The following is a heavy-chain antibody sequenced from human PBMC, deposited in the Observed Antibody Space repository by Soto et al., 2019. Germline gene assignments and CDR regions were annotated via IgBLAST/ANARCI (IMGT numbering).Heavy chain of an antibody. D-gene: IGHD1-26*01. J-gene: IGHJ4*02. CDR3: XXXGSHXFDY. Sequence: QVQLVESGGGVVQPGRSLRLSCAASGFTFSHYAMHWVRQAPGKGLEWVALMSYDGSKEYYADAIKGRFTISRDKXXXXXXXXXXXXXXXXXXXXXXXXXGSHXFDYWGQGTLVTXSX. CDR1: GFTFSHYA. V-gene: IGHV3-30*03. CDR2: MSYDGSKE.